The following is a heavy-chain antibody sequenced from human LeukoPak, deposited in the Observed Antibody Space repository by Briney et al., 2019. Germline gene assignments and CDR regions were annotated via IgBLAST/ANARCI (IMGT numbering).Heavy chain of an antibody. CDR3: ARDWGNWGYGWYFDH. V-gene: IGHV3-30-3*01. CDR2: ISYDGSNK. J-gene: IGHJ4*02. Sequence: GGSLRLSCAASGFTFSSYAMHWVRQAPGKGLEWVAVISYDGSNKYYADSVKGRFTISRDNSKNTLYLQMSSLRAEDTAVYYCARDWGNWGYGWYFDHWGQGTLVTVSS. CDR1: GFTFSSYA. D-gene: IGHD7-27*01.